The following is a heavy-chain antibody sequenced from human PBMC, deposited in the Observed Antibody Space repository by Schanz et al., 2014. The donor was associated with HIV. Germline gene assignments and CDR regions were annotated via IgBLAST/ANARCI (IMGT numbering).Heavy chain of an antibody. Sequence: QAQLVQSGAELKKPGASVKVSCKASGYTFTSHGITWLRQAPGQGLQWMGWISAYTGNADYAQKFQGRVTMTTDTPTSTAYMELSRLRSDDTAVYYCAREPNYSGFDSWGHGTLVTVSS. V-gene: IGHV1-18*01. CDR3: AREPNYSGFDS. CDR1: GYTFTSHG. J-gene: IGHJ5*01. D-gene: IGHD5-12*01. CDR2: ISAYTGNA.